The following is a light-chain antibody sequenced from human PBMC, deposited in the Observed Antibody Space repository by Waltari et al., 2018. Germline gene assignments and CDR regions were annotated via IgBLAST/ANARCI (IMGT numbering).Light chain of an antibody. CDR3: KSYTSSSTLL. Sequence: QSALTQPASVSGSLGQSITISCTGTSSDVGGYNYVSWYQQHPGKAPKLMIYEVTNRPSGVSNRFSGSKSGNTASLTISGLQAEDEADYYSKSYTSSSTLLFGGGTKLTVL. J-gene: IGLJ2*01. CDR1: SSDVGGYNY. V-gene: IGLV2-14*01. CDR2: EVT.